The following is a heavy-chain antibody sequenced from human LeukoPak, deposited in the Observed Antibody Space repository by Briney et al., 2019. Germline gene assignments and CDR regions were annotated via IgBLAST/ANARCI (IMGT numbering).Heavy chain of an antibody. CDR3: ARPVLKGYDNCGY. Sequence: ASVKVSCKASGYTFTGYYMHWVRQAPGQGLEWMGRINPDSGGTNYAQKFQGRVTMTRDTSISTAYMELSRLRSDDTAVYYCARPVLKGYDNCGYWGQGTLVTVSS. CDR1: GYTFTGYY. V-gene: IGHV1-2*06. J-gene: IGHJ4*02. CDR2: INPDSGGT. D-gene: IGHD1-20*01.